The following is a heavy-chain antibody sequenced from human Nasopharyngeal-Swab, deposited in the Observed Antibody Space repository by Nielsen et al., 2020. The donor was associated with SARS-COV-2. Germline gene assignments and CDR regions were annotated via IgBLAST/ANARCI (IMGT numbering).Heavy chain of an antibody. D-gene: IGHD3-3*01. CDR1: GFTFSSYA. V-gene: IGHV3-23*01. J-gene: IGHJ6*02. CDR2: ISGSGSTT. CDR3: ARGPGAVRFLEWLPNYYYYGMDV. Sequence: GGSLRLSCVASGFTFSSYAISWVRQTPGKGLEWLSVISGSGSTTSYADSVKGRFTISRDNSKSTCHLQMNSLRTDDTAVYYCARGPGAVRFLEWLPNYYYYGMDVWGQGTTVTVSS.